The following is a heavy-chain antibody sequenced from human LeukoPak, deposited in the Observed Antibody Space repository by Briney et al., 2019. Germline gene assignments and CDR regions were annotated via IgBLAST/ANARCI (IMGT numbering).Heavy chain of an antibody. CDR1: GITFSSYG. Sequence: GGTLRLSCAASGITFSSYGMSWVRQAPGKGLEWVSSISSTGGTTYYADSVKGRFTISRDNSKNTLYLQMNSLRVEDAAVYYCARDSSMLRGPLVIYYFDFWGQGTLVTVSS. D-gene: IGHD3-10*01. V-gene: IGHV3-23*01. CDR2: ISSTGGTT. J-gene: IGHJ4*02. CDR3: ARDSSMLRGPLVIYYFDF.